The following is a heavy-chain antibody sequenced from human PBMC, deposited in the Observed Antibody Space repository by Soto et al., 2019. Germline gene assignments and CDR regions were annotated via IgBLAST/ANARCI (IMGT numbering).Heavy chain of an antibody. V-gene: IGHV3-23*01. CDR1: GFTFSNCA. CDR3: VKAVGPTAPSSRIFDY. D-gene: IGHD1-26*01. Sequence: GGSLRLSCAASGFTFSNCAMSWVRQAPGKGLEWVSIISGDGGSIYYADSVEGRFTISRDNSKNTLNLQMSSLRAGDTAVYYCVKAVGPTAPSSRIFDYWGLGTLVTVSS. J-gene: IGHJ4*02. CDR2: ISGDGGSI.